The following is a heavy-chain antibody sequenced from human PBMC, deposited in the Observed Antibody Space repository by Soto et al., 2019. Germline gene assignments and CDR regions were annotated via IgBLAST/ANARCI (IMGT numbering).Heavy chain of an antibody. CDR3: ANRNDYGSGSYFPFDH. J-gene: IGHJ4*02. V-gene: IGHV3-23*01. CDR1: GFTFSSYG. CDR2: ISGSGGST. D-gene: IGHD3-10*01. Sequence: GGSLRLSCAASGFTFSSYGMSWVRQAPGKGLEWVSSISGSGGSTYYADSVKGRFTISRDNSKNTLYLQMSSLRAEDTAVYYCANRNDYGSGSYFPFDHWGQGTLVTVSS.